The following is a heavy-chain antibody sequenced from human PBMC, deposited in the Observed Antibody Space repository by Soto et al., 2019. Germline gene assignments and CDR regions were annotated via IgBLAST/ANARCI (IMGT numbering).Heavy chain of an antibody. D-gene: IGHD6-13*01. CDR1: GYTLTELS. J-gene: IGHJ5*02. V-gene: IGHV1-24*01. Sequence: QVQLVQSGAEVKKPGASVKVSCKVSGYTLTELSMHWVRQAPGKGLAWLGGFDPEDGETIYAQKFQGRVTMTEDTSTDPAYMELSRLRSEDTAVYYCATEGIAAAGTGWFDPWGQGTLVTVSS. CDR3: ATEGIAAAGTGWFDP. CDR2: FDPEDGET.